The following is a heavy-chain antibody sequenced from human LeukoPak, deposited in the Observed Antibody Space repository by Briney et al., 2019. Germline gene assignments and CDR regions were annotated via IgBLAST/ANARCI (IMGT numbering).Heavy chain of an antibody. CDR1: GFTFSTYN. CDR2: ISGSSSYI. V-gene: IGHV3-21*01. D-gene: IGHD6-19*01. J-gene: IGHJ4*02. CDR3: AKIHIRIAVAGTGDY. Sequence: GGSLRLSCAASGFTFSTYNMNWVRHAPGKGLEWVSSISGSSSYIYYADSVKGRFSISRDNAKNSLYLQMNSLRAEDTAVYYCAKIHIRIAVAGTGDYWGQGTLVTVSS.